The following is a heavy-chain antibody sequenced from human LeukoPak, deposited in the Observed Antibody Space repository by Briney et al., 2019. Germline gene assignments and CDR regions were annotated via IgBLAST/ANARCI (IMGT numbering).Heavy chain of an antibody. CDR2: ISSSRNYI. D-gene: IGHD6-13*01. CDR1: GFTFNTYS. V-gene: IGHV3-21*01. CDR3: ARSDSSTSLGFDY. J-gene: IGHJ4*02. Sequence: GGSLRLSCAASGFTFNTYSMNWVRQAPGKGLEWVSSISSSRNYIYYADSVKGRFTISRDNAKNSLYLQMTSLRAEDTAVYYCARSDSSTSLGFDYWGQGTLVTVSS.